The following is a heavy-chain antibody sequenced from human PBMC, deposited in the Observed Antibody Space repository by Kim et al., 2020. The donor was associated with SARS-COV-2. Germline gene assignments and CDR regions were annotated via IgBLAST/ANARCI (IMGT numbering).Heavy chain of an antibody. Sequence: GGSLRLSCTASGFDFSTHSLNWVRQAPGKGLEWISYIGGSSITIYYADSVKGRCTLSRDTAHNSLYLEMSSLRDEDTAGYYGASLLGRRLYYSAMERWGQATKLIVSS. V-gene: IGHV3-48*02. D-gene: IGHD7-27*01. CDR2: IGGSSITI. CDR1: GFDFSTHS. CDR3: ASLLGRRLYYSAMER. J-gene: IGHJ6*02.